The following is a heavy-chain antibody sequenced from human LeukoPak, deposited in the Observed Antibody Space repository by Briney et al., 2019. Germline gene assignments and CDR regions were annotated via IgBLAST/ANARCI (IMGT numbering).Heavy chain of an antibody. CDR1: GFTFSNYG. J-gene: IGHJ4*02. Sequence: GESRRLSCAASGFTFSNYGMSWVRQAPGEGLEWVSVIRGSGGGTYYADSVKGRFTISRDNSKNTVYLQMNSLRAEDTAVYYCVKARMPHCGTDCLESWGQGTLVTVSS. CDR3: VKARMPHCGTDCLES. D-gene: IGHD2-21*02. V-gene: IGHV3-23*01. CDR2: IRGSGGGT.